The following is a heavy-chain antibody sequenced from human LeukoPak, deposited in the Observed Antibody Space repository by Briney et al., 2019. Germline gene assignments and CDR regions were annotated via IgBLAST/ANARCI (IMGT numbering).Heavy chain of an antibody. J-gene: IGHJ4*02. CDR2: ISSDGTTT. D-gene: IGHD3-9*01. CDR1: GFTLSNYW. Sequence: GGSLRLSCAASGFTLSNYWMHWVRQAPGKGLAWVSRISSDGTTTAYADSVKGRFTISRDSAKNMLYLQMNSLRVDDTAMYYCASPGDNYAILGLDYWGQGTLVTVSS. V-gene: IGHV3-74*01. CDR3: ASPGDNYAILGLDY.